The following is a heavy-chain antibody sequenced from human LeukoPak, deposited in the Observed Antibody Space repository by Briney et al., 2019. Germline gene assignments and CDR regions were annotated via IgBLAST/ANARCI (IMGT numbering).Heavy chain of an antibody. J-gene: IGHJ3*01. CDR1: GFTFSSYA. CDR2: ISGSGGST. V-gene: IGHV3-23*01. D-gene: IGHD7-27*01. Sequence: GGSLRLSCAASGFTFSSYAMSWVRQAPGKGLEWVSAISGSGGSTYYADSVKGRFTISRDNSKNTLYLRMNSLRAEDTALYYCARDLGTNDAFDVWGQGTMLTVSS. CDR3: ARDLGTNDAFDV.